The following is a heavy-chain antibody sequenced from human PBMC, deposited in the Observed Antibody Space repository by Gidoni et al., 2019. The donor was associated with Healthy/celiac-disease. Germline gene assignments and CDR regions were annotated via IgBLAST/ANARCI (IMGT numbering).Heavy chain of an antibody. CDR3: ARGDENGYGGMGY. CDR1: GGSFSGYY. J-gene: IGHJ4*02. V-gene: IGHV4-34*01. D-gene: IGHD3-16*01. CDR2: INHSGST. Sequence: QVQLQQWGAGLFKPSETLSLTCAVYGGSFSGYYWSWIRPPPGKGLEWIGEINHSGSTNYNPSLKSRVTISVDTSKNQFSLKLSSVTAADTAVYYCARGDENGYGGMGYWGQGTLVTVSS.